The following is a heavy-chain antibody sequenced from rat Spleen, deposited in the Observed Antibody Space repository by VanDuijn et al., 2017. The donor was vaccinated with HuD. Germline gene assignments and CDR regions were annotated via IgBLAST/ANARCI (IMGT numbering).Heavy chain of an antibody. Sequence: EVQLVESDGGLVQPGRSLKLSCAASGFTFSSNWLNWIRQAPGKGLEWVATISTGGGNTYYRDSVKGRFTISRDNAKSTLSLQMDSLRSEDTATYYCATDTTLYFDYWGQGVMVTVSS. CDR2: ISTGGGNT. D-gene: IGHD1-5*01. J-gene: IGHJ2*01. V-gene: IGHV5-25*01. CDR1: GFTFSSNW. CDR3: ATDTTLYFDY.